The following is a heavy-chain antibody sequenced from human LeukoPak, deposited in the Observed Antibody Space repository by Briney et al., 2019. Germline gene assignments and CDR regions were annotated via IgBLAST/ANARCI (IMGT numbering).Heavy chain of an antibody. CDR3: ARNVEMATIYPSPFDY. CDR2: IYYSGST. J-gene: IGHJ4*02. CDR1: GGSISRHY. D-gene: IGHD5-24*01. V-gene: IGHV4-59*11. Sequence: SETLSLTCTVSGGSISRHYWSWIRQPPGKGLEWIGYIYYSGSTNYNPSLKSRVTISVGTSKNQFSLKLSSVTAADTAVYYCARNVEMATIYPSPFDYWGQGTLVTVSS.